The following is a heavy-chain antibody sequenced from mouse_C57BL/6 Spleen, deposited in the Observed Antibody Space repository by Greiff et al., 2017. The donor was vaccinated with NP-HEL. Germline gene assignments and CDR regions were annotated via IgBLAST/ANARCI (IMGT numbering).Heavy chain of an antibody. CDR3: ALYYGSSYTFAY. J-gene: IGHJ3*01. D-gene: IGHD1-1*01. Sequence: EVQLQESGPGLVKPSQSLSLTCSVTGYSITSGYYWNWIRQFPGNKLEWMGYISYDGSNNYNPSLKNRISITRDTSKNQFFLKLNSVTTEDTATYYCALYYGSSYTFAYWGQGTLVTVSA. CDR1: GYSITSGYY. V-gene: IGHV3-6*01. CDR2: ISYDGSN.